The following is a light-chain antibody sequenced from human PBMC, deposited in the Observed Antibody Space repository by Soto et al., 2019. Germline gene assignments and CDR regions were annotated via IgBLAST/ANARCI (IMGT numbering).Light chain of an antibody. Sequence: DIQMTQSPSSPPASLGDTITITCRASQTIDTYINCYHQKPGNAPKVLIYFASRLRTGVPSRFSGSGSGTDFTLTITSLQPEDFATYFCQQSYTTPWTFGQGTKVDIK. CDR1: QTIDTY. J-gene: IGKJ1*01. CDR2: FAS. CDR3: QQSYTTPWT. V-gene: IGKV1-39*01.